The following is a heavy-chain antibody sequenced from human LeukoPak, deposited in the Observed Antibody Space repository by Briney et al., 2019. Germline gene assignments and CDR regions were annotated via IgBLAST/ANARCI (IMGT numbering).Heavy chain of an antibody. CDR3: VTEGRFTLSFDY. Sequence: PGGSLRLSCAASGFIFTNAWMSWVRQAPGRGLEWVGRIKSKSDGGTTDYAAPVKGRFTISRDDSKKTLYLQMNSLTTEDTAVYYCVTEGRFTLSFDYWGRGTLVTVSS. D-gene: IGHD3-3*01. CDR1: GFIFTNAW. CDR2: IKSKSDGGTT. J-gene: IGHJ4*02. V-gene: IGHV3-15*01.